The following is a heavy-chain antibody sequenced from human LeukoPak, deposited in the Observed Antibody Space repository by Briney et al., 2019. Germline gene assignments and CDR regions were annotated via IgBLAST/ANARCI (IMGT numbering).Heavy chain of an antibody. CDR1: GFTFSSYA. Sequence: PGRSLRLSCAASGFTFSSYAMHWVRQAPGKGLEWVAVISYDGSNKYYADSVKGRFTISRDNSKSTLYLQMNSLRAEDTAVYYCASLGGYYYDSSGPSPWFDPWGQGTLVTVSS. D-gene: IGHD3-22*01. V-gene: IGHV3-30*04. CDR3: ASLGGYYYDSSGPSPWFDP. J-gene: IGHJ5*02. CDR2: ISYDGSNK.